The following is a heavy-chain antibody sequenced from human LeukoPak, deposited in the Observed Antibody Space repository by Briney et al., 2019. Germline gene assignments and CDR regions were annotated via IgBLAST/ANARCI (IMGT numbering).Heavy chain of an antibody. Sequence: PGGSLRLSCAASGFIFSNYWMHWVRQAPGKGLEWVSRINSDGTSTSYADSVKGRFTISRDNAKNTLYLQMNSLRAEDTAVYYCARDHDSSGYYYYWGQGTLVTVSS. CDR3: ARDHDSSGYYYY. J-gene: IGHJ4*02. CDR1: GFIFSNYW. V-gene: IGHV3-74*01. D-gene: IGHD3-22*01. CDR2: INSDGTST.